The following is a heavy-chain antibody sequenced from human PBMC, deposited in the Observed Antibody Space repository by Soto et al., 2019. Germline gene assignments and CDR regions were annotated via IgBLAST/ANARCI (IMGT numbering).Heavy chain of an antibody. CDR3: ARGMGRYFDL. Sequence: PXETLSLTCTVAGYSISNFYWSWIRQPTGKGLESLGRISARGRTNYNPSLQSRVAMSLDTSKNQFSLRLTSLSAADTAVYFCARGMGRYFDLWGRGTLVTVSS. CDR1: GYSISNFY. J-gene: IGHJ2*01. D-gene: IGHD2-8*01. V-gene: IGHV4-4*07. CDR2: ISARGRT.